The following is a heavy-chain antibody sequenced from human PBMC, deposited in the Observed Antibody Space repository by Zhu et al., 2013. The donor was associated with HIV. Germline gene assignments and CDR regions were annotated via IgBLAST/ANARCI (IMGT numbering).Heavy chain of an antibody. V-gene: IGHV5-51*01. D-gene: IGHD5-12*01. CDR2: IYPGDSDT. J-gene: IGHJ3*02. Sequence: PGKGLEWMGIIYPGDSDTRYSPSFQGQVTISADKSISTAYLQWSSLKASDTAMYYCARHPFVDKGDAFDIWGQGTMVTVSS. CDR3: ARHPFVDKGDAFDI.